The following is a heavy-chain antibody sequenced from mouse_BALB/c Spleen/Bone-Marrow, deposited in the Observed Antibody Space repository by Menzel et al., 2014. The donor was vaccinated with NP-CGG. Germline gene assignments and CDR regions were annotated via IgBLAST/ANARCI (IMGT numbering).Heavy chain of an antibody. CDR1: GYAFSTYW. CDR3: AKVTTGFAY. Sequence: VQLQQPGAELVRPGSSVKISCKASGYAFSTYWMTWVKQRPGQGLEWIGQIYPGDGDTKYNGKFKGKATLTADKSSSTAYMQLSSLTSEDSAVYFCAKVTTGFAYCGQGTLVTVSA. V-gene: IGHV1-80*01. J-gene: IGHJ3*01. D-gene: IGHD2-2*01. CDR2: IYPGDGDT.